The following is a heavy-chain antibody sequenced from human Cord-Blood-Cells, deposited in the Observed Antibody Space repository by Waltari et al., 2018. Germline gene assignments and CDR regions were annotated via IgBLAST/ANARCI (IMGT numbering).Heavy chain of an antibody. D-gene: IGHD7-27*01. V-gene: IGHV3-21*01. Sequence: EVQLVESGGGLVKPGGSLRLSCAASGFTSSSYSMNWVRQAPGKGLEWVSSISSSSSYIYYADSVKGRFTISRDNAKNSLYLQMNSLRAEDTAVYYCARDLELGNWFDPWGQGTLVTVSS. CDR1: GFTSSSYS. CDR3: ARDLELGNWFDP. CDR2: ISSSSSYI. J-gene: IGHJ5*02.